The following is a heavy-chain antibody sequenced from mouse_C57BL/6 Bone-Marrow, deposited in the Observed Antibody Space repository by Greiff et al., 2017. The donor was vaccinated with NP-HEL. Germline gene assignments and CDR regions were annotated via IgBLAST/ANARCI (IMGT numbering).Heavy chain of an antibody. CDR1: GYTFTTYW. V-gene: IGHV1-50*01. D-gene: IGHD1-1*01. CDR3: ARKAYYGRSYEVAY. CDR2: IDPSDSYT. Sequence: QVQLQQSGAELVKPGASVKLSCKASGYTFTTYWMQWVKQRPGQGLEWIGEIDPSDSYTNYNQKFKGKATLTVDTASSTAYMQLSSLTSEDSAVYYCARKAYYGRSYEVAYWGQGTLVTVSA. J-gene: IGHJ3*01.